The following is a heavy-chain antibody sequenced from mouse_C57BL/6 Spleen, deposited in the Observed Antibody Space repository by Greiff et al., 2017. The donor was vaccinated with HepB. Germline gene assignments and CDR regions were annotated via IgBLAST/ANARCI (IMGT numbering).Heavy chain of an antibody. CDR1: GFTFSNYW. V-gene: IGHV6-3*01. Sequence: EVKLMESGGGLVQPGGSMKLSCVASGFTFSNYWMNWVRQSPEKGLEWVAQIRLKSDNYATHYAESVKGRFTISRDDSKSSVYLQMNNLRAEDTGIYYCTRVDYDFDYWGQGTTLTVSS. CDR3: TRVDYDFDY. D-gene: IGHD2-4*01. CDR2: IRLKSDNYAT. J-gene: IGHJ2*01.